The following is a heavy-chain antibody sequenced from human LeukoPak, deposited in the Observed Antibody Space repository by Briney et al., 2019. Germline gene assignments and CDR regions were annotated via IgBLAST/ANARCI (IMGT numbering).Heavy chain of an antibody. Sequence: GGSLRLSCAASGFTVSSNYMSWVRQAPGKGLEWVSVIYSGGSTYYADSVKGRFTISRDNSKNTLYLQMNSLRAEDTAVYYCARDVPRYGRGWVLDYWGQGTLVTVSS. V-gene: IGHV3-53*01. J-gene: IGHJ4*02. D-gene: IGHD2-2*01. CDR2: IYSGGST. CDR3: ARDVPRYGRGWVLDY. CDR1: GFTVSSNY.